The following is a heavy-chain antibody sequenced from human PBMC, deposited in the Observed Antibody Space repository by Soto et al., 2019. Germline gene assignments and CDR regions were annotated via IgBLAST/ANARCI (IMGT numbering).Heavy chain of an antibody. J-gene: IGHJ4*02. V-gene: IGHV1-18*01. Sequence: ASLKVSCKTSGYTFSDYGISWVRQAPGQGLEWMGWISAKNGNTNFAQKFRGRVTMITDTSTNTVYMELRNLRLDDTAVYYCARAPPETPPDYWGQGTMVTVYS. CDR1: GYTFSDYG. CDR2: ISAKNGNT. CDR3: ARAPPETPPDY.